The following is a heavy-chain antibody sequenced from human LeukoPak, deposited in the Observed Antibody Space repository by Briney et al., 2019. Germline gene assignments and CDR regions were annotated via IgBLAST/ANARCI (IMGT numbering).Heavy chain of an antibody. CDR1: GFIFSSYW. D-gene: IGHD5-12*01. V-gene: IGHV3-7*01. J-gene: IGHJ3*02. CDR2: IKQDGTEK. CDR3: ARDHRGYEAFDI. Sequence: PGGSLRLSCSASGFIFSSYWMSWVRQGPGKGLEWVANIKQDGTEKYYVDSVKGRFTISRDNAKNSLYLQMNSLRAEDTAVFYCARDHRGYEAFDIWGQGTMVTVSS.